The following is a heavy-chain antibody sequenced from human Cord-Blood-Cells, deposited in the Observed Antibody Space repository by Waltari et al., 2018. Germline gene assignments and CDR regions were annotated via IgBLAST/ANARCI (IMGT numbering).Heavy chain of an antibody. CDR2: IYSGGST. J-gene: IGHJ4*02. D-gene: IGHD6-13*01. CDR3: ARDIAAADPVDDY. V-gene: IGHV3-53*01. Sequence: EVQLVESGRAVLEPGGSVGCPCAATAFPARSNFMSRIHQAPGKGLGWVSVIYSGGSTYGADSVKGRFTISRDNAKNTLYLQMNSLRAEDTAVYYCARDIAAADPVDDYWGQGTLVTVSS. CDR1: AFPARSNF.